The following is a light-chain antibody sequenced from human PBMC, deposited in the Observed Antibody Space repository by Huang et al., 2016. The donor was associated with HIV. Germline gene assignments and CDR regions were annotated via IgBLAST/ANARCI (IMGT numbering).Light chain of an antibody. Sequence: EIVMMQSPATLSVSPGERTTLSCRASRSVSTNLAWYQLKPGQAPRLLIYGASTRATGVPARFSGSGSGTEFTLTISSLQSEDFAVYYCQHYDYRPPVTFGQGTKLEIK. V-gene: IGKV3-15*01. CDR3: QHYDYRPPVT. CDR2: GAS. J-gene: IGKJ2*01. CDR1: RSVSTN.